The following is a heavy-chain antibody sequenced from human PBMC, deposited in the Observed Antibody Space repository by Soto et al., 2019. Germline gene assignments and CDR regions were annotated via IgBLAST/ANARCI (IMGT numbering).Heavy chain of an antibody. Sequence: GGSLRLSCAASGFTFSSYGMHWVRQAPGKGLEWVAVIWPDGNDKYYADSVKGRFTISSDSSKITLSLQMNSLSAEDTAVYYCVRGSSCSNGVRYNLGWFGPWGQGTLVTVSS. CDR3: VRGSSCSNGVRYNLGWFGP. J-gene: IGHJ5*02. CDR2: IWPDGNDK. V-gene: IGHV3-33*01. CDR1: GFTFSSYG. D-gene: IGHD2-8*01.